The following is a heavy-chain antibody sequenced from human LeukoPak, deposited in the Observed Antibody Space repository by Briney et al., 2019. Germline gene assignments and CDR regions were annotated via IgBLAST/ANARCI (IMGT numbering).Heavy chain of an antibody. CDR2: INPNSGGT. J-gene: IGHJ4*02. V-gene: IGHV1-2*02. CDR1: GYTFTGYY. D-gene: IGHD6-13*01. CDR3: ARARIAAAGTVFDY. Sequence: ASVKVSCKASGYTFTGYYMHWVRQAPGQGLEWMGWINPNSGGTNYAQKFQGRVTMARDTSISTAYMELSRLRSDDTAVYYCARARIAAAGTVFDYWGQGTLVTVSS.